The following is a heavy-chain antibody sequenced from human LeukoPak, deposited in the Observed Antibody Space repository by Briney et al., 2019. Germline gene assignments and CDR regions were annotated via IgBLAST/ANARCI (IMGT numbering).Heavy chain of an antibody. V-gene: IGHV3-30-3*01. CDR3: ARSRTLDY. Sequence: GGSLRLSCAASGFTFSSYAMHRVRQAPGKGLEWVAVISYDGSNKYYADSVKGRFTISRDNSTTTLYLQMNSLRAEDTAVYYCARSRTLDYWGQGTLVTVSS. CDR2: ISYDGSNK. J-gene: IGHJ4*02. D-gene: IGHD1-14*01. CDR1: GFTFSSYA.